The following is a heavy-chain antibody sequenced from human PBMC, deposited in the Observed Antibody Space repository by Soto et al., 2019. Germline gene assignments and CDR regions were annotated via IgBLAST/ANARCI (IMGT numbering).Heavy chain of an antibody. CDR2: IYYSGST. D-gene: IGHD2-2*01. V-gene: IGHV4-59*01. CDR1: GGSISSYC. J-gene: IGHJ5*02. CDR3: ARQYCSSTSCYPPYNWFDP. Sequence: SETLSLTCTVSGGSISSYCWSWIRQPPGKGLEWIGYIYYSGSTNYNPSLKSRVTISVDTSKNQFSLKLSSVTAADTAVYYCARQYCSSTSCYPPYNWFDPWGQGTLVTVSS.